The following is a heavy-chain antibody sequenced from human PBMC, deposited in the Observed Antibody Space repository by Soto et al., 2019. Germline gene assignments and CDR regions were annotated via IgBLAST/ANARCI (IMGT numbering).Heavy chain of an antibody. CDR2: INYDGYS. V-gene: IGHV4-59*08. J-gene: IGHJ6*02. CDR3: ARHGFGPLHGLVDV. D-gene: IGHD3-10*01. CDR1: GGSITNYY. Sequence: QVQLQESGPGLMKPSETLSLTCTVSGGSITNYYCSWFRQPPGKGLEWIGYINYDGYSAYNLSLKRRVTLSMAASKTQFSLMLESVTATDTAVYYCARHGFGPLHGLVDVWGPGTTVIVSS.